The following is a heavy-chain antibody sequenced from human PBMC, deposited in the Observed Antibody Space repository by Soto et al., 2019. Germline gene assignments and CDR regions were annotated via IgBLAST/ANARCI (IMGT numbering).Heavy chain of an antibody. CDR1: GFTVSTKY. D-gene: IGHD3-16*01. Sequence: GGSLKLSCAASGFTVSTKYMSWVRQAPGKGLEWVSVIYSGGSTFYADSVRGRFTISRDNSKNTVNLQMNSLRAEDTAVYYCARDPWAADYWGQGTLVTVSS. V-gene: IGHV3-66*01. CDR2: IYSGGST. J-gene: IGHJ4*02. CDR3: ARDPWAADY.